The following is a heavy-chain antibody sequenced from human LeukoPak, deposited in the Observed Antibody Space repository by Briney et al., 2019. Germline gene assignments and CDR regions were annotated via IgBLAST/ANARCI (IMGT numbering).Heavy chain of an antibody. CDR2: IYTSGST. D-gene: IGHD6-6*01. CDR3: ARESYSSSYLFDV. Sequence: SETLSLTCTVSGGSISSYYWSWIRQPAGKGLEWIGRIYTSGSTNYNPSLKSRVTMSVDTSKNQISLKVNSVTAADTAVYYCARESYSSSYLFDVWGQGTLVTVSS. CDR1: GGSISSYY. V-gene: IGHV4-4*07. J-gene: IGHJ4*02.